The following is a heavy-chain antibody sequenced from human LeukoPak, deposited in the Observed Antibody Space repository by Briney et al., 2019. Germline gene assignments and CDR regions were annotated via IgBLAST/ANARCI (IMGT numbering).Heavy chain of an antibody. Sequence: GGSRRLSCAASGFTFDDYAMHWVRQAPGKGLEWVSGISWNSSSIGYADSVKGRFTISRDNAKNSLYLQMNSLRAEDMALYYCAKGGQYGTAAIYADYFDYWGQGTLVTVSS. J-gene: IGHJ4*02. CDR1: GFTFDDYA. CDR3: AKGGQYGTAAIYADYFDY. CDR2: ISWNSSSI. D-gene: IGHD2-2*02. V-gene: IGHV3-9*03.